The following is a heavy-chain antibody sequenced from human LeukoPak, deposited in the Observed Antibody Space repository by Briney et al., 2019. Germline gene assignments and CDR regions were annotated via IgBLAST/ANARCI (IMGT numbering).Heavy chain of an antibody. CDR2: IRWKSYGGTT. CDR1: GFTFGDYA. CDR3: ARGGVNNYGYSHYFDY. D-gene: IGHD5-18*01. J-gene: IGHJ4*02. Sequence: GGSLRLSCTASGFTFGDYAMNWVRQAPGKGLEWVGIIRWKSYGGTTEYATSVNGRFTISRDDSKSLAFLQMNSLKTEDTAVYYCARGGVNNYGYSHYFDYWGQGTLLTVSS. V-gene: IGHV3-49*04.